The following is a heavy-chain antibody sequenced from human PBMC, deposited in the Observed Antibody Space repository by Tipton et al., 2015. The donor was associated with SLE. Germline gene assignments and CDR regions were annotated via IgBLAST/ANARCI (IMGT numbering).Heavy chain of an antibody. V-gene: IGHV1-2*02. CDR1: GYTFTGYY. CDR2: INPNSGGP. J-gene: IGHJ6*02. D-gene: IGHD3-3*01. CDR3: ARDDYSDFWSGTYGMDV. Sequence: QLVQSGAEVKKPGASVKVSCKASGYTFTGYYMHWVRQAPGQGLEWMGWINPNSGGPNYAQEFQGRVTMTRDTSISTAYMELRRLRSDGTAVRYCARDDYSDFWSGTYGMDVGGQGTTVTVSS.